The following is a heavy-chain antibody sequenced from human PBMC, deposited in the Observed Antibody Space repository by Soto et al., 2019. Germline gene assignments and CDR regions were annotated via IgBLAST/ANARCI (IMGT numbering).Heavy chain of an antibody. CDR2: MSYDGRNK. CDR1: GFTFSSFA. D-gene: IGHD6-13*01. V-gene: IGHV3-30*04. J-gene: IGHJ6*02. CDR3: AKVKGIAAGWCMDV. Sequence: QEQLVESGGGVVQPGRSLRLSCVASGFTFSSFAMHWVRQAPGKGLEWVAVMSYDGRNKNYADSVKGRVTISRDNSKNPLYLQMNSLRAEDTAVYYCAKVKGIAAGWCMDVWGQGTEVTVSS.